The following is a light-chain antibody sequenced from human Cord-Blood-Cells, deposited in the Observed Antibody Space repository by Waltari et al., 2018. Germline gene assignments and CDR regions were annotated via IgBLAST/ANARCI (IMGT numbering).Light chain of an antibody. J-gene: IGLJ3*02. CDR3: QSYDSSLRGV. V-gene: IGLV1-40*01. Sequence: QSVLTQPPSVSGAPGQRVTISCTGRSSNIRAGYDVHWYQQLPGTAPKLLIYGNSNRPSGVPDRFSGSKSGTSASLAITGLQAEDEADYYCQSYDSSLRGVFGGGTKLTVL. CDR1: SSNIRAGYD. CDR2: GNS.